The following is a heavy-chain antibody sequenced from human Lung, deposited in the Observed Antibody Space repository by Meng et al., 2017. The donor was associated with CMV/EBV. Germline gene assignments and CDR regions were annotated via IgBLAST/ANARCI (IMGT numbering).Heavy chain of an antibody. D-gene: IGHD3-16*01. V-gene: IGHV3-30*02. CDR2: IRHDGSNK. CDR3: AKDQLLFGGPNAYFDD. CDR1: GFTFDTYG. J-gene: IGHJ4*02. Sequence: GGSLRLSCAASGFTFDTYGMHWVRQAPGKGLEWLAFIRHDGSNKFYGDSVKGRFTVSRDNSKNTLYLQMNSLGAEETAIYYCAKDQLLFGGPNAYFDDWGQXTLVTVS.